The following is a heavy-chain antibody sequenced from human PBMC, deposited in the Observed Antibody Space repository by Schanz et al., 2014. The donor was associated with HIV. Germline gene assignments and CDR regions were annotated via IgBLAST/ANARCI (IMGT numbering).Heavy chain of an antibody. D-gene: IGHD3-16*01. CDR3: ARDGGEV. CDR2: IKQDGSEK. V-gene: IGHV3-7*01. J-gene: IGHJ6*02. Sequence: EVQLVESGGGLVQPGGSLRLSCAASGFTLSSYWMSWVRQAPGKGLEWVANIKQDGSEKYYVDSVKGRFTISRDNAKNSLFLQMESLRAEDTAVYYCARDGGEVWGQGTTVTVSS. CDR1: GFTLSSYW.